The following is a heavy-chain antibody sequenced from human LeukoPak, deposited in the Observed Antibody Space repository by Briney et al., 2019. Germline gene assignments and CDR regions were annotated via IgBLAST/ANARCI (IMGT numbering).Heavy chain of an antibody. J-gene: IGHJ4*02. CDR2: ISSSSSYI. Sequence: GGSLRLSCAASGFTFSSYSMNWVRQAPGKGLVWVSSISSSSSYIYYADSVKGRFTISRDDAKKSLYLQMNSLRAEDTAIYYCARDSTGYGYWGQGTLVTVSS. CDR3: ARDSTGYGY. V-gene: IGHV3-21*01. D-gene: IGHD3-9*01. CDR1: GFTFSSYS.